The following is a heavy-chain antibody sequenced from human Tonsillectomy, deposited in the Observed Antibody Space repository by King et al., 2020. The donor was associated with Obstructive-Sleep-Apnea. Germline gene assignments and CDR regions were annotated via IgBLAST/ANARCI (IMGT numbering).Heavy chain of an antibody. CDR2: ISGSGGST. CDR1: GFTFSSYA. V-gene: IGHV3-23*04. CDR3: AKYRNGGQVASWYFDL. Sequence: VQLVESGGGLVQPGGSLRLSCAASGFTFSSYAMSWVRQAPGKGLEWVSAISGSGGSTYYADSVKGRFTISRDNSKNTLYLQRNSLRADDTAVYYCAKYRNGGQVASWYFDLWGRGTLVTVSS. D-gene: IGHD4-23*01. J-gene: IGHJ2*01.